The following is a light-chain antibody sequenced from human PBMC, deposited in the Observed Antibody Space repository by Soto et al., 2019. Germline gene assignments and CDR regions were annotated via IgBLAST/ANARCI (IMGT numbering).Light chain of an antibody. Sequence: QSALTQPPSASGSPGQSVTISCTGTSSDIGGYTYVSWYQHHPGKAPKLMIYEVSKRPSGVPDRFSGSKSGNTASLTVSGLQAEDEAEYYCTSFAGSNRDVFGTGTKLTVL. CDR2: EVS. V-gene: IGLV2-8*01. CDR1: SSDIGGYTY. J-gene: IGLJ1*01. CDR3: TSFAGSNRDV.